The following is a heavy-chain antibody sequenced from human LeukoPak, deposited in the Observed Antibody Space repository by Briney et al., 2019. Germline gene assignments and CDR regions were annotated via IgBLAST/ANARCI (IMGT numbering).Heavy chain of an antibody. Sequence: GGSLRLSCTASGFTFSSYGMHWVRQAPGKGLEWVAFVRYDGSNKQYADSVKGRFTISRDNSKNTLYLQMNSLRAEDTAVYYCARTSGSLDDGFDYWGQGTLVTVSS. J-gene: IGHJ4*02. V-gene: IGHV3-30*02. CDR1: GFTFSSYG. CDR3: ARTSGSLDDGFDY. CDR2: VRYDGSNK. D-gene: IGHD1-26*01.